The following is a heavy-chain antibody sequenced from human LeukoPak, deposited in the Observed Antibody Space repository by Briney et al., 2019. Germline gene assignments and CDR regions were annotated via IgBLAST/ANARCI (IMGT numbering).Heavy chain of an antibody. J-gene: IGHJ4*02. D-gene: IGHD3-10*01. V-gene: IGHV3-30*18. Sequence: GGSLRLSCAASGFSFSSYGMHWVRQTPGKGLEGVAVISYDGSNKYYADSVKGRFTISRDNSKNTLYLQMSSLRAEDTAVYYCVKARNTMVRGGLFDYWGQGTLVTVSS. CDR2: ISYDGSNK. CDR1: GFSFSSYG. CDR3: VKARNTMVRGGLFDY.